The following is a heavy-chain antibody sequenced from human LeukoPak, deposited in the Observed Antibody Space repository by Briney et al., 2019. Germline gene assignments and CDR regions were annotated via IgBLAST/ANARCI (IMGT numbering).Heavy chain of an antibody. D-gene: IGHD5-24*01. Sequence: ASVKVSCKAFGVTLTGYHMHWVRQAPGRRPEWMGWIDLYSGAATPAQKFQGRVTMTRDTSISTAYMELSRLRSDDTAVYYCARGRDGYNSPPNWFDPWGQGTLVTVSS. CDR1: GVTLTGYH. CDR3: ARGRDGYNSPPNWFDP. CDR2: IDLYSGAA. V-gene: IGHV1-2*02. J-gene: IGHJ5*02.